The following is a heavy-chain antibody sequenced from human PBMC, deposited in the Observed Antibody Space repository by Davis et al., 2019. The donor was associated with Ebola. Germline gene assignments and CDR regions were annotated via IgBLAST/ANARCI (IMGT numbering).Heavy chain of an antibody. V-gene: IGHV4-34*01. CDR2: INHSGST. CDR1: GGSFSGYY. CDR3: ARVSDVRDNWFDP. J-gene: IGHJ5*02. Sequence: MPSETLSLTCAVYGGSFSGYYWSWIRQPPGKGLEWIGEINHSGSTNYNPSLKSRVTISVDTSKNQFSLKLSSLTAADTAVYYCARVSDVRDNWFDPWGQGTLVTVSS. D-gene: IGHD3-10*01.